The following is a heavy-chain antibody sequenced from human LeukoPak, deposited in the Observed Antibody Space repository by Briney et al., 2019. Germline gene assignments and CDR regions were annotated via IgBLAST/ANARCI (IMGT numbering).Heavy chain of an antibody. Sequence: TGGSLRLSCAASGFTFSSYAMSWVRQAPGKGLEWVSAISGSGGGTYYADSVKGRFTISRDNSKNTLYLQMNSLRAEDTALCYCAKGPKFRVRSTPDVRTPFDYWGQGTLVTVSS. V-gene: IGHV3-23*01. D-gene: IGHD4-17*01. CDR3: AKGPKFRVRSTPDVRTPFDY. CDR2: ISGSGGGT. CDR1: GFTFSSYA. J-gene: IGHJ4*02.